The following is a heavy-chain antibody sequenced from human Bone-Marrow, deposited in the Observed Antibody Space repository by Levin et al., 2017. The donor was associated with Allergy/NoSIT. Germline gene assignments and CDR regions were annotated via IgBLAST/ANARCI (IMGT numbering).Heavy chain of an antibody. J-gene: IGHJ6*03. CDR3: AKLSFYDFWSGSHYYMDV. V-gene: IGHV3-23*01. D-gene: IGHD3-3*01. CDR2: ISGSGGST. CDR1: GFTFRSYA. Sequence: LSLTCAASGFTFRSYAMSWVRQAPGKGLEWVSAISGSGGSTYYADSVKGRFTISRDNSKNTLYLQMNSLRAEDTAVYYCAKLSFYDFWSGSHYYMDVWGKGTTVTVSS.